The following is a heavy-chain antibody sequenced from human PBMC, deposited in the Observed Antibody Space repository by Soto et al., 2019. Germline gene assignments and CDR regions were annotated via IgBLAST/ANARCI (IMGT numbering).Heavy chain of an antibody. J-gene: IGHJ6*03. CDR3: ASKITVSSYFYFYLDV. CDR1: GFTVSSNY. Sequence: EVQLVESGGGLVQPGGSLRLSCAASGFTVSSNYMSWVRQAPGKGLEWVSIIYSGGSTYYADSVKRRFTISRDNSKNTLYLQMNSLRAEDTAVYFCASKITVSSYFYFYLDVWGKGSTVSVSS. CDR2: IYSGGST. V-gene: IGHV3-66*01. D-gene: IGHD4-4*01.